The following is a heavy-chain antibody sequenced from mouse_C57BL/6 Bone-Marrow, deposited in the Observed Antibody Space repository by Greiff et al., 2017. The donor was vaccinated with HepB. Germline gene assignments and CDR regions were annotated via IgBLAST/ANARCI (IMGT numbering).Heavy chain of an antibody. CDR3: ARRGPHWYCDV. V-gene: IGHV5-15*01. Sequence: EVMLVESGGGLVQPGGSLKLSCAASGFTFSDYGMAWVRQAPRKGPEWVAFISNLAYSIYYADTVTGRFTISRENAKNTPYLEMSSLRSEDTAMFYCARRGPHWYCDVWGTGTTVTVSS. J-gene: IGHJ1*03. CDR2: ISNLAYSI. CDR1: GFTFSDYG.